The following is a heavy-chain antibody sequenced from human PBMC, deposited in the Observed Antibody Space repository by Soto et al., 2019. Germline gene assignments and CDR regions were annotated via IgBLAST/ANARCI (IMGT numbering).Heavy chain of an antibody. V-gene: IGHV4-59*01. CDR2: IYYSGST. D-gene: IGHD3-22*01. CDR1: GGSISSYY. Sequence: QVQLQESGPGLVKPSETLSLTCTVSGGSISSYYWSWIRQPPGKGLEWIGYIYYSGSTNYNPSLKRRVTISVDTSKNQFSLKLSSVTAADTAVYYCARENYDSSGYYDTPYWYFDLWGRGTLVTVSS. CDR3: ARENYDSSGYYDTPYWYFDL. J-gene: IGHJ2*01.